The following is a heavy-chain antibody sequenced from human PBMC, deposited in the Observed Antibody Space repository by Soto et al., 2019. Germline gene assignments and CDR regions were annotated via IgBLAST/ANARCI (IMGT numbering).Heavy chain of an antibody. CDR2: INGGNGIV. J-gene: IGHJ6*02. V-gene: IGHV1-3*01. CDR3: ARYGSGSYNDHNAMDV. D-gene: IGHD3-10*01. CDR1: GYTFSNYA. Sequence: QVHLVQSGAEVKKPGPSVRVSCKSSGYTFSNYAMHWVRQAPDQGLGWMGWINGGNGIVKYSQKFQGRVTFTRDTYATTAFMELRSLTSEDTGVYYCARYGSGSYNDHNAMDVWGQGTTVIVSS.